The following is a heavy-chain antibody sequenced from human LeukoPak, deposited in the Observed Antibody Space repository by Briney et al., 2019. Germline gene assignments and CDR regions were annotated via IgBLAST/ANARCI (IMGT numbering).Heavy chain of an antibody. CDR1: GGSISSSSYY. CDR2: IYYSGST. CDR3: AREVTWWVLLEYDYYYYMDV. J-gene: IGHJ6*03. D-gene: IGHD1-26*01. Sequence: PSETLSLTCTVSGGSISSSSYYWGWIRQPPGKGLEWIGSIYYSGSTYYNPSLKSRVTISVDTSKNQFSPKLSSVTAADTAVYYCAREVTWWVLLEYDYYYYMDVWGKGTTVTVSS. V-gene: IGHV4-39*07.